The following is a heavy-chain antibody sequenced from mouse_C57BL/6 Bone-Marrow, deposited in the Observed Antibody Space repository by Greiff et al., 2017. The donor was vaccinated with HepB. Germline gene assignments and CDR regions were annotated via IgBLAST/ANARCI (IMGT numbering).Heavy chain of an antibody. Sequence: QVQLQQPGAELLKPGASVKLSCKASGYTFTSYWMQWVKQRPGQGLEWIGEIDPSDSYTNYNQKFKGKATLTVDTSSSTAYMQLSSLTSEDSAVYYCAREGYYSNYEAYWGQGTLVTVSA. CDR3: AREGYYSNYEAY. CDR1: GYTFTSYW. CDR2: IDPSDSYT. J-gene: IGHJ3*01. D-gene: IGHD2-5*01. V-gene: IGHV1-50*01.